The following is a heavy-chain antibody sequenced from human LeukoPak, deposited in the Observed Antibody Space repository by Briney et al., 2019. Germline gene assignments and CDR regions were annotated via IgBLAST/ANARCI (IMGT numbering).Heavy chain of an antibody. D-gene: IGHD3-22*01. CDR2: ISGSGGST. CDR3: AKDHGYYYDSSGYYPFDY. V-gene: IGHV3-23*01. CDR1: GFTFSSYA. Sequence: GGSLRLSCAASGFTFSSYAMSWVRQAPGKGLEWVSAISGSGGSTYYADSVKGRFTISRDNSKNTLYLQMNSLRAEDTAVYYCAKDHGYYYDSSGYYPFDYWGQGTLVTVSS. J-gene: IGHJ4*02.